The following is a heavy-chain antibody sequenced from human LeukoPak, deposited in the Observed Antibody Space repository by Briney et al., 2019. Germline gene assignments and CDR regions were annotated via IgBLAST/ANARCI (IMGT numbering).Heavy chain of an antibody. CDR3: AREELTGDYAGDRSFDY. Sequence: PGGSLRLSCAASGFTFSDYYMSWIRRARGRGLEWVSYISSSGSTISYADSVKGRFTIPRDNDKNSLYLQMNSLRAEDTAAYYCAREELTGDYAGDRSFDYWGQGTLVTVSS. D-gene: IGHD4-23*01. J-gene: IGHJ4*02. V-gene: IGHV3-11*01. CDR2: ISSSGSTI. CDR1: GFTFSDYY.